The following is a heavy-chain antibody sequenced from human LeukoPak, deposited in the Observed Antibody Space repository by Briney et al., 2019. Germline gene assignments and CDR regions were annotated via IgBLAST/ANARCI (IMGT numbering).Heavy chain of an antibody. D-gene: IGHD6-19*01. Sequence: PGRSLRLSCAASGFTFSSYGMHWVRQAPGKGLEWVAVIWYDGSNKYYADSVKGRFTISRDNSKNTLCLQMNSLRAEDTAVYYCAKDPHSSGWFNWFDPWGQGTLVTVSS. CDR2: IWYDGSNK. CDR3: AKDPHSSGWFNWFDP. V-gene: IGHV3-33*06. CDR1: GFTFSSYG. J-gene: IGHJ5*02.